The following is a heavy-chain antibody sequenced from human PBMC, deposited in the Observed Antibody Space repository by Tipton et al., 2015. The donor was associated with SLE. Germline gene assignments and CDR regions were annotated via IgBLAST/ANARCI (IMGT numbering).Heavy chain of an antibody. CDR1: GFPFSSYW. Sequence: SLRLSCAASGFPFSSYWMSWVRQAPGKGLEWVANIKQDGSEKYYVDSVKGRFTISRDNAKNSLYLQMNSLRAEDTAVYYCARRYYYDSNGYYGVYYFDYWGQGTLVTVSA. D-gene: IGHD3-22*01. V-gene: IGHV3-7*01. CDR3: ARRYYYDSNGYYGVYYFDY. CDR2: IKQDGSEK. J-gene: IGHJ4*02.